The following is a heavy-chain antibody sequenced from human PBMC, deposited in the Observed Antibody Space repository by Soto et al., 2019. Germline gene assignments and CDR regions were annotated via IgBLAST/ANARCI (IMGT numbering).Heavy chain of an antibody. V-gene: IGHV3-23*01. D-gene: IGHD1-26*01. CDR3: AKNQGVELVPLATVDWFDP. J-gene: IGHJ5*02. CDR1: GFIFENFG. CDR2: ISGSGVKK. Sequence: GGSLRLSCAASGFIFENFGMSWVRQAPGKGLEWISSISGSGVKKYYADSVKGRFTISRDNSKSTVYLELNNLSAEDTAVYHCAKNQGVELVPLATVDWFDPWGQGSVVTVSS.